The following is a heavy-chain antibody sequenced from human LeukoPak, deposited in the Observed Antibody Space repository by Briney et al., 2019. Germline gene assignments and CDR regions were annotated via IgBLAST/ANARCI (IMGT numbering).Heavy chain of an antibody. J-gene: IGHJ4*02. CDR2: INHSGST. D-gene: IGHD1-26*01. CDR1: GGSFSGYY. CDR3: ATYSGSYSV. Sequence: SETPSLTCAVYGGSFSGYYWSWIRQPPGKGLEWIGEINHSGSTNYNPSLKSRVTISVDTSKNQFSLKLSSVTAADTAVYYCATYSGSYSVWGQGTLVTVSS. V-gene: IGHV4-34*01.